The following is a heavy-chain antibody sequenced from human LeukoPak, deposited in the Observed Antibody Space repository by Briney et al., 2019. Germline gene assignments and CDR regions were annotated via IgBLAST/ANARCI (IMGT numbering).Heavy chain of an antibody. CDR2: IYTSGST. D-gene: IGHD3-10*01. J-gene: IGHJ6*03. V-gene: IGHV4-61*02. CDR1: GGSVCSSSYY. CDR3: ASCHNFGYYYYYMDV. Sequence: PSETLSLTCTVSGGSVCSSSYYWSWIRQPAGKGLEWIGRIYTSGSTNYNPSLKSRVTISVDTSKNQFSLKLSSVTAADTAVYYCASCHNFGYYYYYMDVWGKGTTVTVSS.